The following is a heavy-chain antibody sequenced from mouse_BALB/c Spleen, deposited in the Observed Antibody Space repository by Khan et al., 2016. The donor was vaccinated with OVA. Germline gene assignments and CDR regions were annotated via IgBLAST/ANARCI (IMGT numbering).Heavy chain of an antibody. CDR2: INPSNYYT. V-gene: IGHV1-4*01. J-gene: IGHJ3*01. CDR1: GYTFTSYT. Sequence: VQLQQSGAELARPGASVKMSCKASGYTFTSYTMHWVRQRPGQAPEWVGHINPSNYYTNYNQNFKDKATLTVDKSYSTAYLQLSSLTSEDSAVYYYVRGGAYDRSDGWFAYWGQGTLVTVAA. CDR3: VRGGAYDRSDGWFAY. D-gene: IGHD2-14*01.